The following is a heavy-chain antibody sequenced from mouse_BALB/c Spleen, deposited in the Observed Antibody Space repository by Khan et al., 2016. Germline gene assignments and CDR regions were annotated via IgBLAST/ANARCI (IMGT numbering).Heavy chain of an antibody. D-gene: IGHD2-2*01. J-gene: IGHJ4*01. V-gene: IGHV9-4*02. Sequence: QIQLVQSGPELKKPGETVRISCKASGYTFTTAGMQWVQKMPGKGLKWIGWINTHSGVPKYAEDLKGRFAFSLETSDSTAYLQISNLKNEDTATYFCARSDGYDDAMDYWGQGTSVTVSS. CDR1: GYTFTTAG. CDR2: INTHSGVP. CDR3: ARSDGYDDAMDY.